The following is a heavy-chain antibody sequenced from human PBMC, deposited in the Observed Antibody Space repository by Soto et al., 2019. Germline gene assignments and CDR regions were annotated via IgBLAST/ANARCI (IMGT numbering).Heavy chain of an antibody. Sequence: ASVKVSCKASGYTFTSYAMHWVRQAPGQRLEWMGWINAGNGNTKYSQKFQGRVTITRDTSASTAYMELSSLRSEDTAVYYCARDLGRLDYAFDYWGQGTLVTVSS. V-gene: IGHV1-3*01. CDR2: INAGNGNT. J-gene: IGHJ4*02. CDR3: ARDLGRLDYAFDY. CDR1: GYTFTSYA. D-gene: IGHD4-17*01.